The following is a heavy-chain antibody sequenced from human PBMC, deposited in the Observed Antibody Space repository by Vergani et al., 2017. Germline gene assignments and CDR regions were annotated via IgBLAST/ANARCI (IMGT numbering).Heavy chain of an antibody. J-gene: IGHJ5*02. CDR2: INPNRGGT. Sequence: QVQLVQSGAEVKKPGASVKVSCKASGYTFTGYYMHWVRQAPGQGLEWMGWINPNRGGTNYAQKFQGRVTMTRDTSISTAYMELSRLRSDDTAVYYCARDSSGAEYSWFDPWGQGTLVTVSS. D-gene: IGHD3-22*01. CDR3: ARDSSGAEYSWFDP. CDR1: GYTFTGYY. V-gene: IGHV1-2*02.